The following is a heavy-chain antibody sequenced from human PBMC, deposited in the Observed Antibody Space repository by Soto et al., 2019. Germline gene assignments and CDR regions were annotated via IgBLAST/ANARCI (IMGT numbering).Heavy chain of an antibody. CDR3: AREDSNGWSGESLDV. V-gene: IGHV4-34*01. J-gene: IGHJ6*02. D-gene: IGHD6-19*01. Sequence: SETLSLTCAVVGDSLRGQSWNLIRQSPGKGLEWIGELDQSGGTNYNPSLKSRAIISDDTSKNQFSLTLTSVTAADTAVYYCAREDSNGWSGESLDVWGQGTTVPVSS. CDR1: GDSLRGQS. CDR2: LDQSGGT.